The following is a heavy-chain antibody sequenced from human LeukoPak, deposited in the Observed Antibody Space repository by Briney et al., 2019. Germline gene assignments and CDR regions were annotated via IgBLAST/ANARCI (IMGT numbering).Heavy chain of an antibody. J-gene: IGHJ4*02. Sequence: PSETLSLTCSVSGGVSGGSFTNYYCTWIRQPAGKGLEWIGRIYASGSAAYNPSLYSRVSMSVDTSKNQLSLKLNSVTAADTAVYYCTTTAYSSAWRFDYWGQGALVTVSS. V-gene: IGHV4-4*07. D-gene: IGHD6-19*01. CDR1: GGSFTNYY. CDR3: TTTAYSSAWRFDY. CDR2: IYASGSA.